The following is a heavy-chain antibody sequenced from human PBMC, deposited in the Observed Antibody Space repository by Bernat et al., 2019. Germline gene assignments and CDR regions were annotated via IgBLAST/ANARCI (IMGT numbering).Heavy chain of an antibody. D-gene: IGHD3-22*01. CDR2: IYYSGST. Sequence: QLQLQESGPGLVKPSETLSLTCTVPGGSISSSSYYWGWIRQPPGKGLEWIGSIYYSGSTYYNPSLKSRVTISVETSKNQFSLKLGSVTAADAAVYYCARLQWYYYDSSGYDAFDIWGQGTMVTVSS. CDR1: GGSISSSSYY. V-gene: IGHV4-39*01. J-gene: IGHJ3*02. CDR3: ARLQWYYYDSSGYDAFDI.